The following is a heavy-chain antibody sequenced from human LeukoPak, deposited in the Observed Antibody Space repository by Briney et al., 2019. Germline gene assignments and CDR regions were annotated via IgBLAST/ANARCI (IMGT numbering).Heavy chain of an antibody. Sequence: GGSLRFSCAASGFTFSSYSMTWVRQAPGKGLEWVSSISSSSSYIYYADSVKGRFTISRDNAKNSLYLQMNSLRAEDTAVYYCARDRSRYYDFWSGPDYWGQGTLVTVSS. V-gene: IGHV3-21*01. CDR2: ISSSSSYI. CDR1: GFTFSSYS. D-gene: IGHD3-3*01. J-gene: IGHJ4*02. CDR3: ARDRSRYYDFWSGPDY.